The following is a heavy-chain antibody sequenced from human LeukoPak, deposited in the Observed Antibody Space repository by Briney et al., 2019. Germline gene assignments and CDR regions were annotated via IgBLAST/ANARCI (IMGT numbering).Heavy chain of an antibody. J-gene: IGHJ4*02. D-gene: IGHD3-22*01. CDR1: GYTFTKYG. CDR3: VRARGDRSGYYRY. Sequence: ASVKVSCKTSGYTFTKYGISWVRQAPGQGPEWMGWISVYDGNTNYAQKLQDRLTLTTDTSTDTAHMELRSLRSDDTAVYYCVRARGDRSGYYRYWGQGTLVNVSS. V-gene: IGHV1-18*01. CDR2: ISVYDGNT.